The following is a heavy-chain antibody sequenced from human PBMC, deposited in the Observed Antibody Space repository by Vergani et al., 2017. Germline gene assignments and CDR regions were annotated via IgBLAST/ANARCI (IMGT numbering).Heavy chain of an antibody. CDR1: GYSIGSCFY. D-gene: IGHD2-21*01. J-gene: IGHJ2*01. Sequence: QVKLQESGPGLLKPSETLSLTCSVSGYSIGSCFYWAWIRQSPGEGLQWLTSIHNRGKTYHNPSLKSRVSVSLDTSKNRFSLNLTSVTATDTAVYYCARSQGDYWYFDLWGPGSLVTVSS. CDR2: IHNRGKT. CDR3: ARSQGDYWYFDL. V-gene: IGHV4-38-2*01.